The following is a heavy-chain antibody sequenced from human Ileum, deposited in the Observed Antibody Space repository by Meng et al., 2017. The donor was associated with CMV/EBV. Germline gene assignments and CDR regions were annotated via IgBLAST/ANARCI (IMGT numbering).Heavy chain of an antibody. CDR1: GGSISNGNFY. CDR3: ARMTLYWYFDL. D-gene: IGHD2-21*02. Sequence: QMQLQEEGSGLVKPSETLDRTWTVSGGSISNGNFYWGWISEPPGKELELIGNMFYRGNTYYNPSLRSRVTISLDTSKDQFSLRLTSVTGADTAVYYCARMTLYWYFDLWGRGSLVTVSS. J-gene: IGHJ2*01. CDR2: MFYRGNT. V-gene: IGHV4-39*07.